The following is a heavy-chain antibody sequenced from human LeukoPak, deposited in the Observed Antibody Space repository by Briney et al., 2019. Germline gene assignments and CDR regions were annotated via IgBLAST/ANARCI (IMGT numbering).Heavy chain of an antibody. CDR1: GYTFTSYG. Sequence: ASVKVSCKASGYTFTSYGISWVRQAPGQGLEWMGWISAYNGNTNYAQKLQGRVTMTTDTSTSTAYMELRSLRSDGTAVYYCARSVYCSGGSCYGHYYYYGMDVWGQGTTVTVSS. D-gene: IGHD2-15*01. V-gene: IGHV1-18*01. J-gene: IGHJ6*02. CDR3: ARSVYCSGGSCYGHYYYYGMDV. CDR2: ISAYNGNT.